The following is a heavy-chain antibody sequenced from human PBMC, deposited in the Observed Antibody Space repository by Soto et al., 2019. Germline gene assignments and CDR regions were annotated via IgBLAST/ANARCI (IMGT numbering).Heavy chain of an antibody. Sequence: GGSLRLSCSACGFTFSSYAMHWVRQAPGKGLEYVSAISSNGGSTYYADSVKGRFTISRDNSKNTLYLQMSSLRAEDTAVYYCVKDFSDYGDFWYFDLWGRGTLVTVSS. CDR2: ISSNGGST. D-gene: IGHD4-17*01. CDR3: VKDFSDYGDFWYFDL. J-gene: IGHJ2*01. CDR1: GFTFSSYA. V-gene: IGHV3-64D*06.